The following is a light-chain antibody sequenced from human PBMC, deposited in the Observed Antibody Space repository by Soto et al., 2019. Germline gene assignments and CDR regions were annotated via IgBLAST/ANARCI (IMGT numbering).Light chain of an antibody. J-gene: IGKJ1*01. Sequence: DIQMTQSPSTLSASVGDRVTITCRASQSISSWLAWYQQKPGKAPKLLIYKASSLESGVPSRFSGSGSGTEFPLTISSLQPDDLATYYCQQLNNYPWTFGQGTRVEIK. CDR3: QQLNNYPWT. CDR1: QSISSW. V-gene: IGKV1-5*03. CDR2: KAS.